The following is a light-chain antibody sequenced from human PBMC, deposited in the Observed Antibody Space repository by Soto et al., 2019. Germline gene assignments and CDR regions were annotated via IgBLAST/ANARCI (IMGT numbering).Light chain of an antibody. CDR3: QQYGTSPYT. CDR2: GAS. CDR1: QSVSSSY. V-gene: IGKV3-20*01. Sequence: ETVLTQSPGTLSLSPGERATLSCRASQSVSSSYLAWYQQKPGQAPRLLIYGASSRATGIPDRFSGSGSGTDFTLTISSLEPEDFAVYFCQQYGTSPYTFGQGTTLEVK. J-gene: IGKJ2*01.